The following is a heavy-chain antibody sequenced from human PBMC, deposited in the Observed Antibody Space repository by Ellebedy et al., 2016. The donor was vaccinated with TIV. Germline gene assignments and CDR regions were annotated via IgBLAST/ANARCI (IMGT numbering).Heavy chain of an antibody. CDR2: MNASGTT. Sequence: MPSETLSLTCAVYNGSFTHYFWSWVRQPPGKGLEWIGEMNASGTTNNNPSLKNRVTISVDTPKRQPSLRLTSVTAADTAVYYCARARGQYLYGSGSYFTNWGQGEMVTVSS. CDR1: NGSFTHYF. CDR3: ARARGQYLYGSGSYFTN. D-gene: IGHD3-10*01. J-gene: IGHJ4*02. V-gene: IGHV4-34*01.